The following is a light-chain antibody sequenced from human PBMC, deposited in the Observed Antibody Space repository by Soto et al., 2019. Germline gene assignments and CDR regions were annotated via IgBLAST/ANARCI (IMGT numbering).Light chain of an antibody. V-gene: IGKV3-20*01. CDR3: QQYGSSPFT. CDR1: QSVSSSY. CDR2: GAS. J-gene: IGKJ3*01. Sequence: EIVLTQSPGTLSLSPGERATLSCRASQSVSSSYLAWYQQQPGQAPRLLIYGASSRATGIPDRFSCSGSGTDFTLTISRLEPEDFAVDYCQQYGSSPFTFGPGTKVDIK.